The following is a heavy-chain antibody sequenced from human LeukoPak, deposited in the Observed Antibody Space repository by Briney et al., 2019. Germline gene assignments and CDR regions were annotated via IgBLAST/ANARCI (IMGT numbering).Heavy chain of an antibody. CDR3: ARKFDRDGAY. CDR1: GITFFDYY. D-gene: IGHD5-24*01. J-gene: IGHJ4*02. V-gene: IGHV3-11*01. Sequence: GGSLRLSCTASGITFFDYYINWIRQAPGKGLEWVSHISADSDIIYYADSVKGRFTISRDDASNSVFLQMNSLRAEDTAVYYCARKFDRDGAYWGRGTLVTASS. CDR2: ISADSDII.